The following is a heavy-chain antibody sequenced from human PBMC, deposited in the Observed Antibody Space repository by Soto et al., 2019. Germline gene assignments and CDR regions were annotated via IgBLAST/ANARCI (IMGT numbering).Heavy chain of an antibody. D-gene: IGHD3-10*01. Sequence: QVQLQESGPGLVKPSQTLSLTCTVSGGSISSGGYFWSWIRQHPGQGLEWIGDINYSGSTYSNPSLKSRVTISVDPSKNQFSLKLSSVTAADTAVYYCARDILLWFGELPPRAHDAFDIWGQGTMVTVSS. V-gene: IGHV4-31*03. CDR1: GGSISSGGYF. CDR2: INYSGST. CDR3: ARDILLWFGELPPRAHDAFDI. J-gene: IGHJ3*02.